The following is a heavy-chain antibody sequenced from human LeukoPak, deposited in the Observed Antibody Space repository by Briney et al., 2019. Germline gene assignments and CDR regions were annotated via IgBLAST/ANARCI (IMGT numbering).Heavy chain of an antibody. CDR1: GFTFSSYG. V-gene: IGHV3-23*01. Sequence: GGSLRLSCAASGFTFSSYGMSWVRQAPGKGLEWVSAISGSGGSTYYADSVKGRFTISRDNSKNTLYLQMNSLRAEDTALYYCAREGDSSGYYDYWGQGTLVTVSS. D-gene: IGHD3-22*01. CDR3: AREGDSSGYYDY. CDR2: ISGSGGST. J-gene: IGHJ4*02.